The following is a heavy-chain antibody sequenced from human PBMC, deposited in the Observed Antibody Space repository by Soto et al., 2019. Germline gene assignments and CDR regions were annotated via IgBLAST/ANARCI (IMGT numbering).Heavy chain of an antibody. V-gene: IGHV1-3*01. CDR1: GYTFTSYA. CDR2: INAGNGNT. D-gene: IGHD6-6*01. CDR3: ATEYSSSSRAFDY. Sequence: ASVKVCCKASGYTFTSYAMHWVRQAPGQRLEWMGWINAGNGNTKYSQKFQGRVTITRDTSASTAYMELSSLRSEDTAVYYCATEYSSSSRAFDYWGQGTLVTVSS. J-gene: IGHJ4*02.